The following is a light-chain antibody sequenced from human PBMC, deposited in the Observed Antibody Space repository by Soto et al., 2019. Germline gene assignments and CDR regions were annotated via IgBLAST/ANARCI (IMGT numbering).Light chain of an antibody. J-gene: IGKJ1*01. CDR3: QQYNSYSRT. CDR1: QTISSW. Sequence: IEITQSPSTLYGSVGDRVTITCRASQTISSWLAWYQQKPGKAPKILIYKASTLKSGVPSRFSGSGSGTEFTLTISRLQPDDFETYYCQQYNSYSRTFGQGTKVEIK. V-gene: IGKV1-5*03. CDR2: KAS.